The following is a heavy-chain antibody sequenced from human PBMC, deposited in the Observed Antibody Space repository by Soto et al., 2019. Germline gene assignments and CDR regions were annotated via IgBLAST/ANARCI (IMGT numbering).Heavy chain of an antibody. CDR1: GDSISSVYNY. CDR3: ARGRGYSYGLDP. J-gene: IGHJ5*02. D-gene: IGHD5-12*01. CDR2: ISYSGTT. Sequence: PSETLSLTCTVPGDSISSVYNYWSWIRQPPGEGLEWIGFISYSGTTSYSPSPKSRLAISLDTSKNQFSLSLTSVTAADTAVYYGARGRGYSYGLDPWGQGTLVTVSS. V-gene: IGHV4-30-4*01.